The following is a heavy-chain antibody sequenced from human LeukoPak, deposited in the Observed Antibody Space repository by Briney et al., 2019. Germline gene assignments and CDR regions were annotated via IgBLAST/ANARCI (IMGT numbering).Heavy chain of an antibody. CDR3: ARQGYFDWLLGLAYMDV. D-gene: IGHD3-9*01. CDR1: GGSISSSSYY. J-gene: IGHJ6*03. V-gene: IGHV4-39*01. CDR2: IYYSGST. Sequence: SETLSLTCTVSGGSISSSSYYWGWIRQPPGEGLERIGSIYYSGSTYYNPSLKSRVTISVDTSKNQFSLKLSSVTAADTAVYYCARQGYFDWLLGLAYMDVWGKGTTVTVSS.